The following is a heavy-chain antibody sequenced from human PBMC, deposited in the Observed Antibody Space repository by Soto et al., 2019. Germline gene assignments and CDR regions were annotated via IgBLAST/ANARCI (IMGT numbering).Heavy chain of an antibody. V-gene: IGHV4-30-2*01. CDR1: GDSISRDGSS. CDR2: IYHSGAT. J-gene: IGHJ4*01. Sequence: QVQLQESGSGLVKPSQTLVLTCTVSGDSISRDGSSWSWLRQPPGKGLEWIGYIYHSGATYYNPSLKSRVTTSVDKSKNQFSLRLASVTAADTAVYYSAREMSYYFDSWGHGTLVTVSS. CDR3: AREMSYYFDS.